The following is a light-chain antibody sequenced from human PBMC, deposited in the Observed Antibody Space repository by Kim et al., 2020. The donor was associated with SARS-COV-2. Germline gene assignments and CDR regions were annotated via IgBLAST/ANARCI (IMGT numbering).Light chain of an antibody. CDR1: NLGDKY. CDR2: QDT. Sequence: SYELTQPPSVSVGPGQTASIICSGDNLGDKYTYWYQQKPGQSPVLVIYQDTKRPSGIPERFSGSNSGNTATLTISGTQPLDEGDYYCQAWDSSTAVFGGG. J-gene: IGLJ3*02. CDR3: QAWDSSTAV. V-gene: IGLV3-1*01.